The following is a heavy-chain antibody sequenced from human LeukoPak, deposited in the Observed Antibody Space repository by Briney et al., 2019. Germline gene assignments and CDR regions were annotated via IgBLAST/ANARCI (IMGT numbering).Heavy chain of an antibody. CDR3: ASAGGKRVSFDY. Sequence: ASVKVSCKVSGYTLTELSMHRVRQAPGKGLEWMGGFDPEDGETIYAQKFQGRVTMTEDTSTDTAYMELSSLRSEDTAVYYCASAGGKRVSFDYWGQGTLVTVSS. CDR1: GYTLTELS. J-gene: IGHJ4*02. V-gene: IGHV1-24*01. CDR2: FDPEDGET. D-gene: IGHD3-16*01.